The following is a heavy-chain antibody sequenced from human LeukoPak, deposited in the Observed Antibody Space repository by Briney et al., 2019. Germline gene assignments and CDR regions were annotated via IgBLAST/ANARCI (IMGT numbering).Heavy chain of an antibody. CDR1: GYSISSDYF. V-gene: IGHV4-38-2*02. D-gene: IGHD6-13*01. CDR3: ARRDSSWYFFDF. CDR2: IYHSGSA. J-gene: IGHJ4*02. Sequence: PSETLSLTCTVSGYSISSDYFWGWIRRPPGKGLEWIGTIYHSGSAYYIPSLESRVTISVDTSKNQFSLKVSSVTAADTAVYYCARRDSSWYFFDFWGQGTLVTVSS.